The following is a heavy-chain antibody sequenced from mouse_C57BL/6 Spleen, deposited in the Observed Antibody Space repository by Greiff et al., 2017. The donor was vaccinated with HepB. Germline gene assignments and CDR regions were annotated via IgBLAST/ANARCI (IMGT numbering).Heavy chain of an antibody. CDR2: INPNNGGT. CDR1: GYTFTDYN. CDR3: AREGGGLRAMDY. D-gene: IGHD3-1*01. Sequence: EVKLQQSGPELVKPGASVKMSCKASGYTFTDYNMHWVKQSHGKSLEWIGYINPNNGGTSYNQKFKGKATLTVNKSSSTAYMELRSLTSEDSAVYYCAREGGGLRAMDYWGQGTSVTVSS. J-gene: IGHJ4*01. V-gene: IGHV1-22*01.